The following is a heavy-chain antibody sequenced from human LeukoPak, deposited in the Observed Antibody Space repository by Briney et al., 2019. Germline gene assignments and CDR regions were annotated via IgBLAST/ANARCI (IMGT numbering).Heavy chain of an antibody. CDR2: INPNSDGT. Sequence: ASVKVSCKASGYTFTGYYMYWVRQAPGQGLEWMGWINPNSDGTNYAQKFQGRVTMTRDTSISTAYMELSRLRSDDTAVYYCARDYSGYSSGWYDYWGQGTLVTVSS. CDR3: ARDYSGYSSGWYDY. J-gene: IGHJ4*02. V-gene: IGHV1-2*02. D-gene: IGHD6-19*01. CDR1: GYTFTGYY.